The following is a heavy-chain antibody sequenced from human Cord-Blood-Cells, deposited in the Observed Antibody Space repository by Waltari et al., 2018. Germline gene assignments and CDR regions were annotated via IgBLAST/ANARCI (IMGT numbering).Heavy chain of an antibody. J-gene: IGHJ4*02. D-gene: IGHD6-6*01. CDR2: IDHSGST. V-gene: IGHV4-38-2*01. CDR3: ASWVKTSSSPIPLFDY. Sequence: QVQLQESGPGLVKPSETLSLTCAVSGYSISSGYYWGWIRQPPGKGLEWIGSIDHSGSTYYNPSLKSRVTISVDTSKNQFSLKLSSVTAADTAVYYCASWVKTSSSPIPLFDYWGQGTLVTVSS. CDR1: GYSISSGYY.